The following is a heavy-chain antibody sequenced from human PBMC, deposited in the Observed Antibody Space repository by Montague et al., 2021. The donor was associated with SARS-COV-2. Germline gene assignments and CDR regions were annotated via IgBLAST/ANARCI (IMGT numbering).Heavy chain of an antibody. D-gene: IGHD2-2*01. CDR3: ARFAYRLLFVTSYYGMDV. V-gene: IGHV4-59*12. CDR1: GGSISTYY. J-gene: IGHJ6*02. CDR2: IYYSGTA. Sequence: SETLSLTCTVSGGSISTYYWSWIRQPPGKGLEWIGYIYYSGTANYNPSLKTRVTISIDTSKNQFSLKLSSVTAADTAVYYCARFAYRLLFVTSYYGMDVWGQGTTVTVSS.